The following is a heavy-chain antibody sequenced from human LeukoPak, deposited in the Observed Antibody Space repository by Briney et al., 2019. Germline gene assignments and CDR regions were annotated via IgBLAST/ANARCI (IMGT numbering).Heavy chain of an antibody. CDR3: ARSGITMVRGVITYYFDY. CDR2: ISAYNGNT. V-gene: IGHV1-18*01. D-gene: IGHD3-10*01. Sequence: ASVKVSCKASGYTFTSYGISWVRQAPGQGLEWMGWISAYNGNTNYAQKLQGRVTITADKSTSTAYMELSSLRSEDTAVYYCARSGITMVRGVITYYFDYWGQGTLVTVSS. J-gene: IGHJ4*02. CDR1: GYTFTSYG.